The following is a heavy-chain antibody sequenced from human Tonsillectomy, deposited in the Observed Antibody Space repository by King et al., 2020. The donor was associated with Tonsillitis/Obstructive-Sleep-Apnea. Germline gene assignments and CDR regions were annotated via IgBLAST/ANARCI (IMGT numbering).Heavy chain of an antibody. CDR2: ISYDGGKK. D-gene: IGHD3-9*01. V-gene: IGHV3-30*04. J-gene: IGHJ4*02. CDR1: GFTSNKFV. Sequence: VQLVESGGGVVQPGRSLRLSCVGSGFTSNKFVMHWVRQAPGMGLEWVAVISYDGGKKSYADSVKGRFTVSRDNSKNTLYLQMNSLRAEDTAVYFCARDSARYDILTGYYGNYFDYWGQGTLVTVSS. CDR3: ARDSARYDILTGYYGNYFDY.